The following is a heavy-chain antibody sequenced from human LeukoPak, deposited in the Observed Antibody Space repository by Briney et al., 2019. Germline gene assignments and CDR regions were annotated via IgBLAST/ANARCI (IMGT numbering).Heavy chain of an antibody. CDR1: GGTFSSYA. CDR3: ARAKAEYYYGSGLSGGFDY. Sequence: ASVKVSCKASGGTFSSYAISWVRQAPGQGLEWMGWISAYNGNTNYAQKLQGRVTMTTDTSTSTAYMELRSLRSDDTAVYYCARAKAEYYYGSGLSGGFDYWGQGTLVTVSS. J-gene: IGHJ4*02. V-gene: IGHV1-18*01. CDR2: ISAYNGNT. D-gene: IGHD3-10*01.